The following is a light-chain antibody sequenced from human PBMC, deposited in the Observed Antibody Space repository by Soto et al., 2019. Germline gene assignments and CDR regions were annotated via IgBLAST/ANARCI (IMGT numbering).Light chain of an antibody. Sequence: IQMTQSPSSLSASVGDRVTITCQASHDIKNYLIWYQQKAGRATKLLIYDASSLGAGVSSRFSGSGSGTHFTLTITSLQPEDIATYYCQQFDSVPCTFGQGTKLEIK. J-gene: IGKJ2*02. CDR3: QQFDSVPCT. V-gene: IGKV1-33*01. CDR2: DAS. CDR1: HDIKNY.